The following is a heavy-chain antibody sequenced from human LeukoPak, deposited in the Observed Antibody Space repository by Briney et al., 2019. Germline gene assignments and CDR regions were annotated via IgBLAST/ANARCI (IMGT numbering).Heavy chain of an antibody. D-gene: IGHD3-3*01. CDR1: GFTFSSYW. Sequence: GGSLRLSCAASGFTFSSYWMHWVRQAPGKGLVWVSRVSRDGNDRIYADSVKGRLTISRDNAKNTLYLHMNSLRVEDTAVYYCVRDWDHYDFDSWGQGTLVTVSS. CDR2: VSRDGNDR. V-gene: IGHV3-74*01. J-gene: IGHJ5*01. CDR3: VRDWDHYDFDS.